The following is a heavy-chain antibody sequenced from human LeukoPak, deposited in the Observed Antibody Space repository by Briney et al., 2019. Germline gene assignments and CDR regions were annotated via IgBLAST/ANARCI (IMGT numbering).Heavy chain of an antibody. J-gene: IGHJ4*02. D-gene: IGHD5-12*01. CDR1: GYSFTSYW. V-gene: IGHV5-51*01. CDR2: IYPGDSDT. CDR3: ARLRRDSGYDYYYFDY. Sequence: GESLKISCKGSGYSFTSYWIGWVRQMPGKGLEWMGIIYPGDSDTRYSPSFQRQVTISADKSISTAYLQWSSLKASDTAMYYCARLRRDSGYDYYYFDYWGQGTLVTVSS.